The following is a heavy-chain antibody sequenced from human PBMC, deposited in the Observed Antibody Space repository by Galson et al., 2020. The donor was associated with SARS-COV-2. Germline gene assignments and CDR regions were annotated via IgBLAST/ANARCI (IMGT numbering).Heavy chain of an antibody. D-gene: IGHD6-13*01. V-gene: IGHV1-24*01. Sequence: ASVKVSCKVSGYTLTELSMHWVRQAPGKGLEWMGGFDPEDGETIYAQKFQGRVTMTEDTSTDTAYMELSSLRSEDTAVYYCATSSSWYEGNWFDPWGQGTLVTVSS. CDR3: ATSSSWYEGNWFDP. CDR2: FDPEDGET. CDR1: GYTLTELS. J-gene: IGHJ5*02.